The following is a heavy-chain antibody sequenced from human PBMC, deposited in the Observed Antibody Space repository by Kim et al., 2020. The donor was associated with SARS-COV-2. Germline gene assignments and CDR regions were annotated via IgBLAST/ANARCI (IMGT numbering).Heavy chain of an antibody. J-gene: IGHJ4*01. D-gene: IGHD5-18*01. CDR1: GGSVNNGDSY. CDR2: ISYSGST. V-gene: IGHV4-61*08. CDR3: ARDRGVYSHGDDTYFD. Sequence: SETLSLTCTVSGGSVNNGDSYWTWIRQPPGKGLEWLGYISYSGSTNYNPSLLSRVVISADTSKNQVSLELKSVTSADTALYYCARDRGVYSHGDDTYFD.